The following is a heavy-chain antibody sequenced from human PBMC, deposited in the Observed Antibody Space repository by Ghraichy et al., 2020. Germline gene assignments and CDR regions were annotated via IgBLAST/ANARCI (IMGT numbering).Heavy chain of an antibody. CDR3: ARGIRRYCSGGSCYQADWFDP. CDR1: GGSFSGYY. D-gene: IGHD2-15*01. J-gene: IGHJ5*02. CDR2: INHSGST. V-gene: IGHV4-34*01. Sequence: SETLSLTCAVYGGSFSGYYWSWIRQPPGKGLEWIGEINHSGSTNYNPSLKSRVTISVDTSKNQFSLKLSSVTAADTAVYYCARGIRRYCSGGSCYQADWFDPWGQGTLVTVSS.